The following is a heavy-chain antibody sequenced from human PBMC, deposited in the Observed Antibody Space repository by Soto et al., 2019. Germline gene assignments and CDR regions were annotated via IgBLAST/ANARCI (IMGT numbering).Heavy chain of an antibody. D-gene: IGHD6-13*01. Sequence: PWGSLRLSCAASGFTFSSYARSWVRQAPGKGLDWVSPISGRVGSTYYSDSVKGPFTISRENSKKTLYLQMNSLRAEDTAVYYCAQDCDSSSWSQLNVFDTCGQGTLVTVPS. CDR2: ISGRVGST. CDR1: GFTFSSYA. V-gene: IGHV3-23*01. J-gene: IGHJ5*02. CDR3: AQDCDSSSWSQLNVFDT.